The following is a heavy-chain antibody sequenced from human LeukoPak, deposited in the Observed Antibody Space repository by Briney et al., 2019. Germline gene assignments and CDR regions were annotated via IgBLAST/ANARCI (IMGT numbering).Heavy chain of an antibody. D-gene: IGHD3-22*01. V-gene: IGHV1-18*01. J-gene: IGHJ4*02. Sequence: ASVRVSCKASGYTFTSYGISWVRQAPGQGLEWMGWISAHNGNTNYAQKLQGRVTMTTDTSTSTAYMELRSLRSDDTAVYYCARDAYYYDSSGYHPVDYWGQGTLVTVSS. CDR2: ISAHNGNT. CDR1: GYTFTSYG. CDR3: ARDAYYYDSSGYHPVDY.